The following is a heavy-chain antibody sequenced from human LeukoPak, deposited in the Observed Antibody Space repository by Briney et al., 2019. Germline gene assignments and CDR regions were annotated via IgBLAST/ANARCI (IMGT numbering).Heavy chain of an antibody. V-gene: IGHV3-30*18. CDR1: GFTFSSYG. Sequence: GGSLRLSCAASGFTFSSYGMHWVRQAPGKGLEWVAVISYDGSNKYYADSVKGRFTISRDNSKNTLYLQMNSLRAEDTAVYYCAKIHTSQGAFDIWGQGTMVTVSA. CDR2: ISYDGSNK. J-gene: IGHJ3*02. CDR3: AKIHTSQGAFDI.